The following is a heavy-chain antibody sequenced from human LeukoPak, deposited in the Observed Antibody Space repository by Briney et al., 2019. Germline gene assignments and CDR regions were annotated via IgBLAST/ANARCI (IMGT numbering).Heavy chain of an antibody. V-gene: IGHV3-74*01. CDR3: ATGHSYGYDY. J-gene: IGHJ4*02. D-gene: IGHD5-18*01. CDR2: VKGDGRTT. Sequence: HPGGSLRLSCAASGLTFSDFWMHWVRQPPGKGLAWVALVKGDGRTTIYADSVKGRFTISRDNAKNTLYLQMNSLRADDSGVYYCATGHSYGYDYWGQGVLVTVSS. CDR1: GLTFSDFW.